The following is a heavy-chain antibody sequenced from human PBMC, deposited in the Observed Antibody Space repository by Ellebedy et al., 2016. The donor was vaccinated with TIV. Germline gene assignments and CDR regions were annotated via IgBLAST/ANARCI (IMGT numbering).Heavy chain of an antibody. CDR1: GYIFTIYG. CDR2: INPSDGGT. Sequence: ASVKVSCKASGYIFTIYGINWVRQAPGQGLEWMGIINPSDGGTTYAKKFQGRVTMTRDRSMNTVYMDLSSLRSEDTAVYYCASYGSGTYASFDLWGQGTLVTVSS. D-gene: IGHD3-10*01. J-gene: IGHJ4*02. CDR3: ASYGSGTYASFDL. V-gene: IGHV1-46*01.